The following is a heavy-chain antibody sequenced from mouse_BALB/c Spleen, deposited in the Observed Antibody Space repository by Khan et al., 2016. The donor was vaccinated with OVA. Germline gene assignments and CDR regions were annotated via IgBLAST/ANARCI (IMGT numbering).Heavy chain of an antibody. CDR1: GYSFTAYY. Sequence: VQLKQSGPDLVKPGASVKMSCKASGYSFTAYYINWVKLSQGQSLESIGRMNPNTGNTHYNQKFKDQALLIVDTSSSTAYMELRSLTSEDSAVYYCARGYDVFAHWGQGTLVTVSA. V-gene: IGHV1-19*01. D-gene: IGHD2-2*01. J-gene: IGHJ3*01. CDR2: MNPNTGNT. CDR3: ARGYDVFAH.